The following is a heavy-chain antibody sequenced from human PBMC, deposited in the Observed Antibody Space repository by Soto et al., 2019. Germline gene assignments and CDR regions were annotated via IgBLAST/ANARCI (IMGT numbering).Heavy chain of an antibody. J-gene: IGHJ4*02. CDR3: ARHKRGEKREGYSYGYY. V-gene: IGHV5-51*01. Sequence: GESLKISCKGSGYSFTSYWIGWVRQMPGKGLEWMGIIYPGDSDTRYSPSFQGQVTISADKSISTAYLQWSSLKASDTAMYYCARHKRGEKREGYSYGYYWGQGTLVTVSS. CDR1: GYSFTSYW. CDR2: IYPGDSDT. D-gene: IGHD5-18*01.